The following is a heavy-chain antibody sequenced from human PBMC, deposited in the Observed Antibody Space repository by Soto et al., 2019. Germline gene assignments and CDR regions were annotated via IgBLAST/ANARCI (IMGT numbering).Heavy chain of an antibody. CDR3: ARKRPNIQCSTDAFDI. V-gene: IGHV3-48*01. CDR2: ISSSSSTI. D-gene: IGHD6-13*01. J-gene: IGHJ3*02. CDR1: GFTFSSYS. Sequence: EVQLVESGGGLVQPGGSLRLSCAASGFTFSSYSMNWVRQAPGKGLEWVSSISSSSSTIYYADSVKGRFTISRDNAKNALELQMNSLRGEVKDVYYCARKRPNIQCSTDAFDIWGPGTMVTVP.